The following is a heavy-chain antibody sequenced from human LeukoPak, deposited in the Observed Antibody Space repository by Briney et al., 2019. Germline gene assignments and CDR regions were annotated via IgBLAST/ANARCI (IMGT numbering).Heavy chain of an antibody. D-gene: IGHD2-2*01. Sequence: SETLSLTCAVYGGSFSGYYWSWIRQPPGKGLEWIGEIHHSGSTNYNPSLKSRVTISVDTSKNQFSLKLSSVTAADTAVYYCARGLGDIVVVPAARPNWFDPWGQGTLVTVSS. CDR1: GGSFSGYY. J-gene: IGHJ5*02. CDR2: IHHSGST. V-gene: IGHV4-34*01. CDR3: ARGLGDIVVVPAARPNWFDP.